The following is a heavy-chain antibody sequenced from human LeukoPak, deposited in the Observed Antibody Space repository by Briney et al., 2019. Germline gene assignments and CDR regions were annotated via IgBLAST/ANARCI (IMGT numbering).Heavy chain of an antibody. CDR1: GGSISSGSYY. V-gene: IGHV4-61*02. CDR3: ATGTTGTAAFDI. J-gene: IGHJ3*02. Sequence: SQTLSLTCTVSGGSISSGSYYWSWIRQPAGKGLEWIGRIYTSGSTNYNPSLKSRVTISVDTSKNQFSLKLSSVTAADTAVYYCATGTTGTAAFDIWGQRTMVTVSS. D-gene: IGHD1-1*01. CDR2: IYTSGST.